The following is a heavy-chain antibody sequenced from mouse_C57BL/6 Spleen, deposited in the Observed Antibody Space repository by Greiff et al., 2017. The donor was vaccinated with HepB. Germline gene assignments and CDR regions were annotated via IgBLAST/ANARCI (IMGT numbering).Heavy chain of an antibody. D-gene: IGHD3-2*02. CDR1: GYTFTSYW. J-gene: IGHJ4*01. V-gene: IGHV1-64*01. Sequence: QVQLKQPGAELVKPGASVKLSCKASGYTFTSYWMHWVKQRPGQGLEWIGMIHPNSGSTNYNEKFKSKATLTVDKSSSTAYMQLSSLTSEDSAVYYCAREQLRLGDYWGQGTSVTVSS. CDR3: AREQLRLGDY. CDR2: IHPNSGST.